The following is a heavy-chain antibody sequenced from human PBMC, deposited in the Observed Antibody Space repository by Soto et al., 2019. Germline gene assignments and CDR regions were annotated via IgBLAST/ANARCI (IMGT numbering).Heavy chain of an antibody. Sequence: SETLSLTCSVSGGSVSNKTYYWSWIRHPPGKRLEWIGYVYYSGTTNYNPSLKSRVTISVDLSKNQFSLRLSSVTTADTALYYCARTTAVPNTLRSRYFFDYWGQGTLVTVSS. CDR1: GGSVSNKTYY. J-gene: IGHJ4*02. CDR2: VYYSGTT. CDR3: ARTTAVPNTLRSRYFFDY. D-gene: IGHD4-17*01. V-gene: IGHV4-61*01.